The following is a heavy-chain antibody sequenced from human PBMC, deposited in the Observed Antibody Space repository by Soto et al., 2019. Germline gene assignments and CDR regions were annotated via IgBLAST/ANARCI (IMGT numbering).Heavy chain of an antibody. CDR1: CVSISSYY. J-gene: IGHJ5*02. D-gene: IGHD3-9*01. CDR2: IYHSGTT. Sequence: LXLTCTVSCVSISSYYWSWIRQPPGKGLEWIGYIYHSGTTSYNPSLESRVTISIDTSKKQVSLKLTSVTAADTAVYYCARENLRWFDPWGQGTQVTVSS. V-gene: IGHV4-59*01. CDR3: ARENLRWFDP.